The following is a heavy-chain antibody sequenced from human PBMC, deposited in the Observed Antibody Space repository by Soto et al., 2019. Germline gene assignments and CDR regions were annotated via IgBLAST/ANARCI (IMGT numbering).Heavy chain of an antibody. CDR1: GFTFSSYS. CDR2: ISSSSNSI. D-gene: IGHD6-13*01. Sequence: EVQLVESGGGLVQPGGSLRLSCAASGFTFSSYSMNWVRQAPGKGLEWVSYISSSSNSIYYADSVKGRFTISRDNAKNSLHVQMNSLSAEDTAGDYGASPVECSTSSCIRRGQGTLVTVSS. CDR3: ASPVECSTSSCIR. V-gene: IGHV3-48*01. J-gene: IGHJ4*02.